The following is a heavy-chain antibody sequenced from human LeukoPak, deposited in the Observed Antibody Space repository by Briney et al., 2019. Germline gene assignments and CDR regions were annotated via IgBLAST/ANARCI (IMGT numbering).Heavy chain of an antibody. J-gene: IGHJ4*02. CDR1: GFRFSSYG. CDR3: ARPLVTTVAGTYYFDY. D-gene: IGHD6-19*01. Sequence: GGSLRLSCAASGFRFSSYGMHWVRQAPGKVLEWVSFIRYDESRTFYGDSVKGRFIISRDDSKNTVYLHMHSLRTEDTAVYYCARPLVTTVAGTYYFDYWGQGTLVTVSS. CDR2: IRYDESRT. V-gene: IGHV3-30*02.